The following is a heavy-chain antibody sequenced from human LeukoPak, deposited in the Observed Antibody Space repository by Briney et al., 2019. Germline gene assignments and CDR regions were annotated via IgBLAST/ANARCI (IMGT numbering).Heavy chain of an antibody. CDR1: GFTFTTYS. D-gene: IGHD2-15*01. CDR2: ISSGSSAI. J-gene: IGHJ4*02. V-gene: IGHV3-21*01. CDR3: AREGGYYYFDY. Sequence: GGSLRLSCEASGFTFTTYSMTWVRQAPGKGLEWVSIISSGSSAIFSADALKGRFTISRDDAKNLLYLDMNSLRAEDTAVYYCAREGGYYYFDYWGQGTLVTVSS.